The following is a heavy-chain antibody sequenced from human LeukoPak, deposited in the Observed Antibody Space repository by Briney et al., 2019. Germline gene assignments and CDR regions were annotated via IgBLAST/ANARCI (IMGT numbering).Heavy chain of an antibody. Sequence: PSETLSLTCTVSTGSISSYYCSWIRQPAGKGLEYIGRIYSSGSTNYSPSLKSRVTMSVDTSNNQFSLKLTSVTAADTAVYYCARGDRITVTRSRPRPYLDFWGQGTLVSVSS. CDR3: ARGDRITVTRSRPRPYLDF. J-gene: IGHJ4*02. CDR1: TGSISSYY. V-gene: IGHV4-4*07. D-gene: IGHD4-17*01. CDR2: IYSSGST.